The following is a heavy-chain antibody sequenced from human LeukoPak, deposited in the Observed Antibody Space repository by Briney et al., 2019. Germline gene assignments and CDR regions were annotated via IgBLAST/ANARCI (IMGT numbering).Heavy chain of an antibody. Sequence: ASVNVSCKASGYTFTSYGISWVRQAPGQGLEWMGWISAYNGNTNYAQKLQGRVTMTTDTSTSTAYMELRSLRSDDTAVYYCATGEALGCSSTSCYTPPYYFDYWGQGTLVTVSS. CDR3: ATGEALGCSSTSCYTPPYYFDY. CDR2: ISAYNGNT. D-gene: IGHD2-2*02. CDR1: GYTFTSYG. V-gene: IGHV1-18*01. J-gene: IGHJ4*02.